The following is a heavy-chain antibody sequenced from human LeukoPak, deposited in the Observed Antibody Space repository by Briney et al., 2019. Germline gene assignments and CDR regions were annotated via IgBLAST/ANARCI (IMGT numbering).Heavy chain of an antibody. CDR2: ISGSSRHK. J-gene: IGHJ4*02. CDR1: GFTFSSYT. V-gene: IGHV3-21*01. Sequence: GGSLRLSCAASGFTFSSYTMNWVRQAPGKGLEWVSSISGSSRHKYYADSVKGRFTISRDNAKNSLYLQMNSLRAEDTAVYYCARTANFAAGFYIDYWGQGTLVTVSS. CDR3: ARTANFAAGFYIDY. D-gene: IGHD6-13*01.